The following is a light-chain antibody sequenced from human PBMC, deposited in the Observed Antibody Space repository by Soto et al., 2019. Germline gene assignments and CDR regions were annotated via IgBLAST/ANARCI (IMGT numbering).Light chain of an antibody. J-gene: IGKJ5*01. CDR3: QQRSNWPIT. CDR1: KSVSSSY. CDR2: GAS. Sequence: IGLTHSPATLSLSPVETATLSCSPSKSVSSSYLAWYQQKPGQAPRLLIYGASSRATGIPDRFSGSGSGTDFTLTISSLEPEDFAVYYCQQRSNWPITFGEGTRLEIK. V-gene: IGKV3D-20*02.